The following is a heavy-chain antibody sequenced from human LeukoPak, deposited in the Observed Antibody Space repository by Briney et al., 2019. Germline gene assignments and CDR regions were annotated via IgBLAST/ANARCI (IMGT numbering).Heavy chain of an antibody. CDR3: ARDLAGYCSGGSCFGNWFDP. CDR2: IYYSGST. Sequence: SETLSLTCTVSGGSISSHYWSWIRQPPGKGLEWIGYIYYSGSTNYNPSLKSRVNISVDTSKNQFCLKLSSVTAADTAVYYCARDLAGYCSGGSCFGNWFDPWGQGTLVTVSS. V-gene: IGHV4-59*11. CDR1: GGSISSHY. J-gene: IGHJ5*02. D-gene: IGHD2-15*01.